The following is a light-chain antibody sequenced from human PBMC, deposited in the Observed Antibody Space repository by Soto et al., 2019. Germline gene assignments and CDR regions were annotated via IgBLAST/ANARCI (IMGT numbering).Light chain of an antibody. CDR3: QQHNTYPLT. J-gene: IGKJ4*01. CDR1: QSISSW. CDR2: KAS. V-gene: IGKV1-5*03. Sequence: IQTTQSPSTLSASLGDRVTITCRASQSISSWLAWYQQIPGKAPKVLIYKASSLESGVPSRFSGSGSGTEFTLTISSLQPDDFATYYCQQHNTYPLTFGGGTKVDIK.